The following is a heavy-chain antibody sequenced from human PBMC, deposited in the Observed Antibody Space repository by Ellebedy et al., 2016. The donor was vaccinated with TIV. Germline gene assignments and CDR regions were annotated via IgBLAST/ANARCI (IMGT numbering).Heavy chain of an antibody. CDR1: GYKFTTYW. J-gene: IGHJ4*02. Sequence: GESLKISCQASGYKFTTYWIGWVRQMPGKGLEWMGIIYPGDSDSRYSPSFQGQVTFSADKTISTAYLQWSSLKASDTAIYYCARLNNVDTAMVAAVGSFFDYWGQGTLVSVSS. CDR3: ARLNNVDTAMVAAVGSFFDY. V-gene: IGHV5-51*01. CDR2: IYPGDSDS. D-gene: IGHD5-18*01.